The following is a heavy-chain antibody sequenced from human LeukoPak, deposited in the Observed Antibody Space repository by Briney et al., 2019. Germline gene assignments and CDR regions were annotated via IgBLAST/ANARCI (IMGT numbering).Heavy chain of an antibody. CDR3: AVGLSYFDY. D-gene: IGHD2-2*01. Sequence: GGSLRLSCAASGFTFSTYAMTWVRQAPGKGLEWVSVIYSGGSTYYADSVKGRFTISRDNSKNTLYLQMNSLRAEDTAVYYCAVGLSYFDYWGQGALVTVSS. V-gene: IGHV3-66*01. CDR1: GFTFSTYA. CDR2: IYSGGST. J-gene: IGHJ4*02.